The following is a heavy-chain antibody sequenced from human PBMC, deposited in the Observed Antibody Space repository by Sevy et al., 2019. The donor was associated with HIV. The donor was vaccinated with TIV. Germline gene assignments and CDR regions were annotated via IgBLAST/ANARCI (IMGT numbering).Heavy chain of an antibody. V-gene: IGHV3-21*01. CDR2: ISGFNNYI. Sequence: GGSLRLSCAASGFTFSTYSMSWGRQAPGKGLEWVSYISGFNNYIYYADSLRGRFTISRDNAKNSLYLQMNNLRAEDTAVYYCARGASSGWDYFDYWGQGTLVTVSS. CDR3: ARGASSGWDYFDY. D-gene: IGHD6-19*01. CDR1: GFTFSTYS. J-gene: IGHJ4*02.